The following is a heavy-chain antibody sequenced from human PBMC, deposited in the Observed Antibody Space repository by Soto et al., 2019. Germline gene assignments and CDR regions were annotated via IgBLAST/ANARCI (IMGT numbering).Heavy chain of an antibody. D-gene: IGHD5-18*01. J-gene: IGHJ4*02. CDR1: GFTFADYT. CDR2: ISWDGDST. V-gene: IGHV3-43*01. CDR3: AKVKRGDSYERALPD. Sequence: EVQLVESGGVVVQPGGSLRLSCAASGFTFADYTMHWVRQAPVKGLEWVSLISWDGDSTYSADSVKGRFTISRANSKNSLYLQMNSLRTEDTALYYCAKVKRGDSYERALPDWGQGTLVTVSS.